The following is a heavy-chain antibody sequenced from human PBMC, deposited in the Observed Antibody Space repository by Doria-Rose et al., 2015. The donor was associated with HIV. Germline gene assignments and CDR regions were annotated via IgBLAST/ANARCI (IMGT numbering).Heavy chain of an antibody. Sequence: VQLQESGGGLVRPGGSLRLSCATSGFTFGSHRINWVRQAPGKGLEWVSSISSTSAYINYADSVRGRFTISRDNARNSLYLQMDSLRTEDTAIYYCATGVTLDYLGQGTLVTVSS. J-gene: IGHJ4*02. CDR3: ATGVTLDY. V-gene: IGHV3-21*01. CDR1: GFTFGSHR. D-gene: IGHD3-10*01. CDR2: ISSTSAYI.